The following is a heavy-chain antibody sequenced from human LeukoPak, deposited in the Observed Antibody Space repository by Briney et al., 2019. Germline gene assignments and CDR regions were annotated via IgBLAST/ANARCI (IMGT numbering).Heavy chain of an antibody. J-gene: IGHJ3*02. V-gene: IGHV6-1*01. D-gene: IGHD1-1*01. Sequence: SQTLSHTCAISGDSVSSNSALWNWIRQSPSRGLEWLGRTYYRSKWYNDYAVSVKSRITINADTSKNQFSLQLNSVTPEDTAVYYRANSKPMWNDAFDIWGQGTMVTVSS. CDR3: ANSKPMWNDAFDI. CDR1: GDSVSSNSAL. CDR2: TYYRSKWYN.